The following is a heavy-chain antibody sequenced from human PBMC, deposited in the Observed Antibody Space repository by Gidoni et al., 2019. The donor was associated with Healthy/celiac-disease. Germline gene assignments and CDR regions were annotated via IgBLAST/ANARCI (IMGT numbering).Heavy chain of an antibody. CDR3: ARDPHRTTGTTYWYFDL. CDR2: ISYDGSNK. CDR1: GFPFGSSA. J-gene: IGHJ2*01. Sequence: QVQRVESGGGVVQPGRSLRLSCAASGFPFGSSAMHWVRQAPGKGLGWVAVISYDGSNKYYADSGKGRFTISRDNSKNTLYLQMNSLRAEDTAVYYCARDPHRTTGTTYWYFDLWGRGTLVTVSS. D-gene: IGHD1-1*01. V-gene: IGHV3-30-3*01.